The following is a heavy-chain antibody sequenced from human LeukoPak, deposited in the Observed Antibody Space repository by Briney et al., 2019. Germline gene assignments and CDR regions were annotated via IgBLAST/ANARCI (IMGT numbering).Heavy chain of an antibody. V-gene: IGHV3-7*01. CDR3: ARDRRDSYGYNF. CDR1: GFTFTLYW. CDR2: IKQDGGET. J-gene: IGHJ4*02. D-gene: IGHD5-18*01. Sequence: PGGSLRLSCAASGFTFTLYWMSWVRQAPGKGLEWVANIKQDGGETYYVDSVKGRFTISRDNAKNSLYLQMNSLTAEDTAVYYCARDRRDSYGYNFWGQGTLVAASS.